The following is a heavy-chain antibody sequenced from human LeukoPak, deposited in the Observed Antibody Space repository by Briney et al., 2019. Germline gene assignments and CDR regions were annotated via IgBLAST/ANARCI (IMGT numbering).Heavy chain of an antibody. CDR2: ISTSESTK. Sequence: GGSLRLSCAASGFTFSSCSMNWVRQAPGKGLEWVSYISTSESTKHYADSVKGRFTISRDNAKNSLYLQMNSLRAEDTAVYYCARSSSSWYSWFDPWGQGTLVTVSS. V-gene: IGHV3-48*04. CDR3: ARSSSSWYSWFDP. CDR1: GFTFSSCS. D-gene: IGHD6-13*01. J-gene: IGHJ5*02.